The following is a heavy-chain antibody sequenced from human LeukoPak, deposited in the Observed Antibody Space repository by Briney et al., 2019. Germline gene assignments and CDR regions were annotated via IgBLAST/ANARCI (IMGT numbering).Heavy chain of an antibody. V-gene: IGHV4-59*01. CDR3: ARDNRRLVRDSYYYNGMDV. D-gene: IGHD6-19*01. CDR1: GGSSSSDS. Sequence: SETLSLTCTVSGGSSSSDSWSWIRQPPGRGLEWIGYVFYSGTTSYNPSLKSRVTISVDTSKNQFSLKLSSVTAADTAVYYCARDNRRLVRDSYYYNGMDVWGQGTTVTVS. J-gene: IGHJ6*02. CDR2: VFYSGTT.